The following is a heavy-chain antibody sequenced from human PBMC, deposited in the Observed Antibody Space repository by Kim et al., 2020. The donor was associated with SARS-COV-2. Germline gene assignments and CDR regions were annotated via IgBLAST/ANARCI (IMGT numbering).Heavy chain of an antibody. V-gene: IGHV1-46*01. CDR3: AREAALIAAPQKNFDY. J-gene: IGHJ4*02. CDR2: INPSGAFT. CDR1: GFTFTNYF. Sequence: ASVKVSCKASGFTFTNYFMHWVRQAPGQGLEWMGTINPSGAFTLFTQKYQGRVIITKDTSTSTAYMEVSSLRSDDTAVYFCAREAALIAAPQKNFDYWGQGTLDTVST. D-gene: IGHD6-25*01.